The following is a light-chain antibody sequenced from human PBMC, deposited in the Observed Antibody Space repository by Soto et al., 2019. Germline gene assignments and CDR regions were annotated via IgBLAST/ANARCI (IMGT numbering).Light chain of an antibody. J-gene: IGLJ1*01. CDR1: SSDVGSYNF. Sequence: QSALTQPASVSGSPGQSITISCTGTSSDVGSYNFVSWYQEHPGKAPKVMIYEVYKRPSGVSNRFSGSKSGSTASLTISGLQVEDEVDYYCCPYAGSSTDVFGTGTKVTVL. V-gene: IGLV2-23*02. CDR2: EVY. CDR3: CPYAGSSTDV.